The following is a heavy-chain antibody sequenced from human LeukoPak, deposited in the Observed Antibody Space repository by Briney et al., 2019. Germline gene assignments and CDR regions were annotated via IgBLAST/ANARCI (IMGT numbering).Heavy chain of an antibody. V-gene: IGHV3-23*01. CDR2: ISGSGGST. CDR3: AKELYSYGSGSYYPKSYGMDV. CDR1: GFTFSSYA. Sequence: GGSLRLSCAASGFTFSSYAMSWVRQAPGKGLEWVSAISGSGGSTYYADSVKGRFTISRDNSKNTLYLQMNSLRAEDTAVYYCAKELYSYGSGSYYPKSYGMDVWGQGTTVIVSS. J-gene: IGHJ6*02. D-gene: IGHD3-10*01.